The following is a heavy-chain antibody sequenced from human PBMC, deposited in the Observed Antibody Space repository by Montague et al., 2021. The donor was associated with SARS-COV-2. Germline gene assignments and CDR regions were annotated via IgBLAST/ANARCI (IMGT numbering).Heavy chain of an antibody. V-gene: IGHV4-59*01. J-gene: IGHJ3*01. CDR3: ARTGLGAYDILTGYTVNAFDV. Sequence: SETLSLTCTVSGGSITSYYWTWIRQPPGKGLEWVGRIYYSGTTNYNPSLKSRVTISVDTSKNQFSLKLSSVTAADTAVYYCARTGLGAYDILTGYTVNAFDVWGQGTTVTVSS. CDR1: GGSITSYY. D-gene: IGHD3-9*01. CDR2: IYYSGTT.